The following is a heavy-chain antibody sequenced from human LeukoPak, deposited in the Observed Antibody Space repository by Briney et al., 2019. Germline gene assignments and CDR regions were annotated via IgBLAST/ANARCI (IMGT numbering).Heavy chain of an antibody. CDR1: GGSISSYY. CDR2: IYTSGST. J-gene: IGHJ4*02. Sequence: SETLSLTCTVSGGSISSYYWSWIRQPAGKGLEWIGRIYTSGSTNYNPSLKSRVTMSVDTSKNQFSLKLSSVTAADTAVYYCARDLAVRGGWYPGYFDYWGQGTLVTVSS. CDR3: ARDLAVRGGWYPGYFDY. V-gene: IGHV4-4*07. D-gene: IGHD6-19*01.